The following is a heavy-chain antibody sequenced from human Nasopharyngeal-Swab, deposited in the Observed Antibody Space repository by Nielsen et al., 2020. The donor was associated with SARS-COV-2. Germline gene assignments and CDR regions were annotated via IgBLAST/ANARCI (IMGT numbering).Heavy chain of an antibody. Sequence: GGSLRLSCAASGFTFSSFCLHWVRQAPGKGLEWVAVMSFDGSSKYYADSVKGRFTISRDNPKNTLYLQMNSLRGEDTAVYYCATSNSGSYYSYFDYWGQGTLVTVSS. CDR3: ATSNSGSYYSYFDY. D-gene: IGHD1-26*01. CDR2: MSFDGSSK. J-gene: IGHJ4*02. V-gene: IGHV3-30*03. CDR1: GFTFSSFC.